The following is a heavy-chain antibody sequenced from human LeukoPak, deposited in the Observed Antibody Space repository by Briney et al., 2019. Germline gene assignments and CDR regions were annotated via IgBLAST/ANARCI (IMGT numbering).Heavy chain of an antibody. CDR3: ARGGGSTVVTPYYFDY. J-gene: IGHJ4*02. Sequence: PSETLSLACTASGGSISSYYWSWIPQPPGKGLEWIGYIYYSGSTNYNPSLKSRVTISVDTSKNQFSLKLSSVTAADTAVYYCARGGGSTVVTPYYFDYWGQGTLVTVSS. V-gene: IGHV4-59*01. D-gene: IGHD4-23*01. CDR1: GGSISSYY. CDR2: IYYSGST.